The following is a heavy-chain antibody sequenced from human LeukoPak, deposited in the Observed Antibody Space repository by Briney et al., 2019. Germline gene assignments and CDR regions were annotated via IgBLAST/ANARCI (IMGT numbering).Heavy chain of an antibody. CDR3: ARTPSSEQQLSFDN. D-gene: IGHD6-13*01. J-gene: IGHJ4*02. CDR2: MSGSSSYI. V-gene: IGHV3-21*01. CDR1: GFTFNNYN. Sequence: GGSLRLSCAASGFTFNNYNMNWVRQAPGKGLEWVSSMSGSSSYIYYADSVKGRFTISRDNAKNSLSLQMNSLRAEDTAVYYCARTPSSEQQLSFDNWGQGTLVTVSS.